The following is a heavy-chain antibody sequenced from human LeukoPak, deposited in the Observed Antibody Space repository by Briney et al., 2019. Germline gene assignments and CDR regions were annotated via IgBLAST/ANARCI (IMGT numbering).Heavy chain of an antibody. CDR3: AAALEAYCGGDCYSRDFDY. D-gene: IGHD2-21*02. V-gene: IGHV1-58*01. Sequence: SVKVPCKALGSTFTSSVVQWFRQAGGQRLEWLGWFVVGSGNTNYAQKFQERVTITRDMSTSTAYMELSSLRSEDTAVYYCAAALEAYCGGDCYSRDFDYWGQGTLVTVSS. J-gene: IGHJ4*02. CDR1: GSTFTSSV. CDR2: FVVGSGNT.